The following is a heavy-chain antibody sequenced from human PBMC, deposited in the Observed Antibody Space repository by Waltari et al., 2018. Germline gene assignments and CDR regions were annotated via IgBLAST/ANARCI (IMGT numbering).Heavy chain of an antibody. Sequence: QLQLQESGPRLVRPSETLSLICRVSGVSITSNRHYWAWILPSPGQGLGWIGTVSYSGTTYISPSLKSRVSVSRDTSKNQVSLILGSVTAADMAVYYCATYIGASVGTAAFDVWGQGTMVTVSS. J-gene: IGHJ3*01. CDR1: GVSITSNRHY. D-gene: IGHD5-12*01. CDR2: VSYSGTT. V-gene: IGHV4-39*01. CDR3: ATYIGASVGTAAFDV.